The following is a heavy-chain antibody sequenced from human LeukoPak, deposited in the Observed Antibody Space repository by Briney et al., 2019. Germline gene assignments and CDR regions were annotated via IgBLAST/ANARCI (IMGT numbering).Heavy chain of an antibody. CDR3: ASFHCSGRSCYAGSEGFDY. J-gene: IGHJ4*02. Sequence: GESLKISCKGYGYSFTSYWISWVRQMPGKGLEWMGRIDPSDSYTNYSPSFQGHVTILADKSISTAYLQWSSLKASDTAMYYCASFHCSGRSCYAGSEGFDYWGQGTLVTVSS. CDR1: GYSFTSYW. V-gene: IGHV5-10-1*01. CDR2: IDPSDSYT. D-gene: IGHD2-15*01.